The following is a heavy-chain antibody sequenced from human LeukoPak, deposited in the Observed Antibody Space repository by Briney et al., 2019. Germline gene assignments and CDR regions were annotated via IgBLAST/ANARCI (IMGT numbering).Heavy chain of an antibody. J-gene: IGHJ4*02. D-gene: IGHD2-15*01. V-gene: IGHV4-34*01. Sequence: SETLSLTCAVYGGSFSGYYWNWTRQPPGKGLEWIGEINHSGSTNYNPSLKSRVTISVDTSKNQFSLRLSSVTAADTAVYYCARGVRGGSCFDYWGQGTLVTVSS. CDR2: INHSGST. CDR1: GGSFSGYY. CDR3: ARGVRGGSCFDY.